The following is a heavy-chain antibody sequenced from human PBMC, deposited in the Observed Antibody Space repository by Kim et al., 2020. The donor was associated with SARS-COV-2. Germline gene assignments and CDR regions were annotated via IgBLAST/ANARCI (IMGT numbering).Heavy chain of an antibody. CDR3: ARDKAKNYNYGMDV. V-gene: IGHV3-33*01. J-gene: IGHJ6*02. CDR2: IWYDGSNK. Sequence: GGSLRLSCAASGFTFSSYGMLWVRQAPGKGLEWVAVIWYDGSNKYYADSVKGRFTISRDNSKNTLYLQMNSLRAEDTAVYYCARDKAKNYNYGMDVWGQGTTVTVSS. CDR1: GFTFSSYG.